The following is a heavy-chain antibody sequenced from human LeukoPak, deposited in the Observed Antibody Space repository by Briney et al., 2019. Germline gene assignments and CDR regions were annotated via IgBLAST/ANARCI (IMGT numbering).Heavy chain of an antibody. CDR1: GGSISSYH. Sequence: SETLSLTCTVSGGSISSYHWSWIRQPAGKGLEWIGHININEGPKYNPSLRSRVTMSADTSRNQFSLKLSSVTAADTAVYYCARGLRRYCSSTSCSISSVSLTAYWGQGTLVTVSS. CDR2: ININEGP. V-gene: IGHV4-4*07. D-gene: IGHD2-2*01. J-gene: IGHJ4*02. CDR3: ARGLRRYCSSTSCSISSVSLTAY.